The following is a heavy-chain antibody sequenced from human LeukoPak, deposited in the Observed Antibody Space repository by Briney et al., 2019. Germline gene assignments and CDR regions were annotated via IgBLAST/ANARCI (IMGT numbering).Heavy chain of an antibody. V-gene: IGHV3-30*02. Sequence: PGGSLRLSCAASGFTLKTYSMHWVRQAPGKGLAWVAFIRYDGTKTYYADSVKGRFTISRDNSKNTLYLQMNALRPEDTAIYYCARVIYDDYGDNWFDPWGQGTLVTVSS. CDR3: ARVIYDDYGDNWFDP. J-gene: IGHJ5*02. D-gene: IGHD4-17*01. CDR1: GFTLKTYS. CDR2: IRYDGTKT.